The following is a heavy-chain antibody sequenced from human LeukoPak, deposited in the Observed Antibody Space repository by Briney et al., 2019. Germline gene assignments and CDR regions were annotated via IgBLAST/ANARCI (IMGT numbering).Heavy chain of an antibody. D-gene: IGHD4-17*01. CDR3: ARDHYGDYKPYYYYMGV. CDR1: GGTFSSYA. J-gene: IGHJ6*03. V-gene: IGHV1-69*05. Sequence: SVKVSCKASGGTFSSYAISWVRQAPGQGLEWMGGIIPIFGTANYAQKFQGRVTITTDGSTSTAYMELSSLRSEDTAVYYCARDHYGDYKPYYYYMGVWGKGTTVTVSS. CDR2: IIPIFGTA.